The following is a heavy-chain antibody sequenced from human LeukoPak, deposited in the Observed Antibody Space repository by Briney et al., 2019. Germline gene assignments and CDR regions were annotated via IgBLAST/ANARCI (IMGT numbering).Heavy chain of an antibody. CDR3: AAVGVVVPAAILWAFDY. Sequence: APVKVSCKASGYTFTGYYMHWVRQAPGQGLEWMGWINPNSGGTNYAQKFQGRVTMTRDTSISTAYMELSRLRSDDTAVYYCAAVGVVVPAAILWAFDYWGQGTLVTVSS. CDR2: INPNSGGT. V-gene: IGHV1-2*02. CDR1: GYTFTGYY. J-gene: IGHJ4*02. D-gene: IGHD2-2*02.